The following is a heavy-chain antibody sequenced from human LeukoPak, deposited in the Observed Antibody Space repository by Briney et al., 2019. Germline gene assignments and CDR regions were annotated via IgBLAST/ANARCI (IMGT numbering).Heavy chain of an antibody. V-gene: IGHV1-46*01. Sequence: ASVKVSCKASGGTFSSYAISWVRQAPGQGLEWMGIIDPTGGSTTYAQKFQGRVTMTRDTSTSTVYMELSSLRSDDTAVYYCARTAARRFDYWGQGTLVTVSS. D-gene: IGHD6-6*01. J-gene: IGHJ4*02. CDR2: IDPTGGST. CDR1: GGTFSSYA. CDR3: ARTAARRFDY.